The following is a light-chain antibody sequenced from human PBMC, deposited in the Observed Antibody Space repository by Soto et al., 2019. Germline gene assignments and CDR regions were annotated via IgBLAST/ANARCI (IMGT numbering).Light chain of an antibody. J-gene: IGKJ3*01. CDR2: RAS. CDR1: QTISSSF. Sequence: EIVLTQSPGTLSLSPGERATLSCRASQTISSSFLAWYQQKPGQAPRLLIYRASRRAPGIPDRFSGSGSWTDFTLTISRLEPDDFAVYYCHQFDSSALDTFGPGTKVEIK. V-gene: IGKV3-20*01. CDR3: HQFDSSALDT.